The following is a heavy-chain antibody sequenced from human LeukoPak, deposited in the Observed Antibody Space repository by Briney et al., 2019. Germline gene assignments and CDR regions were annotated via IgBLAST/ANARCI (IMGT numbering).Heavy chain of an antibody. V-gene: IGHV4-4*07. CDR1: GASMSNSF. CDR3: ARAPAGCGGTCSFDH. Sequence: SETLSLTCGVSGASMSNSFWSWIRQPAGKGLEWIGRIYSSGRTNLNPSLKSRVTLAIDTSKNQFSPELTSVTAADTVLYYCARAPAGCGGTCSFDHWGQGSLVTVSS. D-gene: IGHD2-15*01. J-gene: IGHJ4*02. CDR2: IYSSGRT.